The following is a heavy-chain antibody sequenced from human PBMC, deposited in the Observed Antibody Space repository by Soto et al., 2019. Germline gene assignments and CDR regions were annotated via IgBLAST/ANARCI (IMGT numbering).Heavy chain of an antibody. Sequence: VQLLESGPGLVTPSETLSLTCSVFDGALTSGDYYWSWIRQHPGKGLQWLGSVFANGLTDYDPSLQRRVSISLDTIRNKFSLRITSATVADTAVYYCAGRSLIFAFWGQGALVTVSS. D-gene: IGHD6-6*01. CDR3: AGRSLIFAF. V-gene: IGHV4-31*03. CDR2: VFANGLT. CDR1: DGALTSGDYY. J-gene: IGHJ4*02.